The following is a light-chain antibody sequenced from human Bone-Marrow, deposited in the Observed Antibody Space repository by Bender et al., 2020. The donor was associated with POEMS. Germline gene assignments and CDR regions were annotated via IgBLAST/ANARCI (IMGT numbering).Light chain of an antibody. J-gene: IGLJ3*02. V-gene: IGLV2-8*01. CDR2: EVS. Sequence: QSVLTQPPSASGSPGQSVTISCSGTSSDVGGYKYVSWYQHHPGKAPKVIIYEVSERPSGVPDRFSASKSGLTASLTISGLQPEDEAFYYCCSYGGNWGVFGGGTKLTVL. CDR1: SSDVGGYKY. CDR3: CSYGGNWGV.